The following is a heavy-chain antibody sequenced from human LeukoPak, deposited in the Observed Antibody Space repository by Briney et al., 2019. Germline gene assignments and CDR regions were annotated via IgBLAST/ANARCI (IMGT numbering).Heavy chain of an antibody. J-gene: IGHJ6*02. Sequence: GASLRLSCAASGFTFSSYAMSWVRQAPGKGLEWVSAISGSGGSTYYADSVKGRFTISRDNSKNTLYLQVNSLRAEDTAVYYCAKDHSGWHGMDVWGQGTTVTVSS. CDR2: ISGSGGST. CDR1: GFTFSSYA. D-gene: IGHD6-19*01. V-gene: IGHV3-23*01. CDR3: AKDHSGWHGMDV.